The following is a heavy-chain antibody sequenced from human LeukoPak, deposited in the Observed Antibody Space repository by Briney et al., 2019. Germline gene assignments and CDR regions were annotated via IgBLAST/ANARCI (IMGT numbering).Heavy chain of an antibody. CDR1: GCSISNYY. Sequence: SETLSLTCTVSGCSISNYYWSWIRQPPGKGLEWIGYFYYSGNTNYNPSLKTRVTISVDTSRNQFSLKLSSVTAADTAVYYCARTNVANSFDIWGQGTMVTVSS. CDR3: ARTNVANSFDI. CDR2: FYYSGNT. D-gene: IGHD1-1*01. V-gene: IGHV4-59*01. J-gene: IGHJ3*02.